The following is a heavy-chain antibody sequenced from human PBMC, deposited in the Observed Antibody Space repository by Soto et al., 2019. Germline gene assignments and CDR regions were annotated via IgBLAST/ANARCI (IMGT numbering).Heavy chain of an antibody. CDR1: GFTFSSYA. V-gene: IGHV3-23*01. CDR2: ISGSGGST. CDR3: ATESVWSYDILTGYPDLNIDY. J-gene: IGHJ4*02. Sequence: PGGSLRLSCEASGFTFSSYAVGWVRQAPGEGLEWVSAISGSGGSTYYADSVKGRFTISRDNSKNTLCLQMNSLRAEDTAVYYCATESVWSYDILTGYPDLNIDYWGQGTLVTVSS. D-gene: IGHD3-9*01.